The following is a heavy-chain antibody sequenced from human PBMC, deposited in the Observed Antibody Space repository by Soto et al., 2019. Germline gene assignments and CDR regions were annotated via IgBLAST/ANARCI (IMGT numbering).Heavy chain of an antibody. CDR1: GGSISSGDYY. Sequence: PSETLSLTCTVSGGSISSGDYYCSWIRQPPGKGLEWIGYIYYSGSTYYNPSLKSRVTISVDTSKNQFSLKLSSVTAADTAVYYCARGLSPLRYFDWVFGYWGQGTLVTV. CDR2: IYYSGST. V-gene: IGHV4-30-4*01. J-gene: IGHJ4*02. D-gene: IGHD3-9*01. CDR3: ARGLSPLRYFDWVFGY.